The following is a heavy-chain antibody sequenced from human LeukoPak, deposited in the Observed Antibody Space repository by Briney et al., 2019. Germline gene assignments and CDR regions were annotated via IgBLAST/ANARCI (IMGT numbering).Heavy chain of an antibody. Sequence: GGSLRLSCAASGFTFSSYGMHWVRQAPGKGLEWVAVIWYDGSNKYHADSVKGRFTISRDNSKNTLYLQMNSLRAEDTAVYYCARESAVAGYDWFDPWGQGTLVTVSS. CDR3: ARESAVAGYDWFDP. CDR2: IWYDGSNK. J-gene: IGHJ5*02. D-gene: IGHD6-19*01. V-gene: IGHV3-33*01. CDR1: GFTFSSYG.